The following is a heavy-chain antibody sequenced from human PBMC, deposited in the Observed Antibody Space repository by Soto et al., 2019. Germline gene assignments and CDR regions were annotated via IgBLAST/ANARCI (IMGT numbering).Heavy chain of an antibody. Sequence: VQLVQSGAEVKKPGSSVKVSCKASGGTFSSYAISWVRQAPGQGLEWMGGIIPIFGTANYAQKFQGRVTITADESTSTAYMELSSLRSEDTAVYYCARAPLYYYGSGSYRNYYYYGMDVWGQGTTVTVSS. CDR2: IIPIFGTA. CDR3: ARAPLYYYGSGSYRNYYYYGMDV. D-gene: IGHD3-10*01. V-gene: IGHV1-69*01. J-gene: IGHJ6*02. CDR1: GGTFSSYA.